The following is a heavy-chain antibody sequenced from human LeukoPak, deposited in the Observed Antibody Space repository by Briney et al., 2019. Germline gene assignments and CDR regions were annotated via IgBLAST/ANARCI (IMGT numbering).Heavy chain of an antibody. CDR2: INHSGST. V-gene: IGHV4-34*01. Sequence: SETLSLTCAVYGGSFSGYYWSWIRQPPGKGLELIGEINHSGSTNYNPSLKSRVTISVDTSKNQFSLKLSSVTAADTAVYYCARGAGYYYYYYMDVWGKGTTVTVSS. CDR3: ARGAGYYYYYYMDV. CDR1: GGSFSGYY. D-gene: IGHD3-10*01. J-gene: IGHJ6*03.